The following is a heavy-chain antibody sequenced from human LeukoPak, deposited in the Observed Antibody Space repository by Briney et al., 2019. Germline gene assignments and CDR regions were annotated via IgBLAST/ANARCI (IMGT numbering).Heavy chain of an antibody. CDR2: IYYNGAT. Sequence: LRLSCAASGFTVSSNYMSWVRLAPGKGLEWIGYIYYNGATYYNPSLQSRVTISIDPSNNQFSLKLSSVTAADTAVYYCARDGIAATGLTFDYWGQGTLVTVST. CDR3: ARDGIAATGLTFDY. V-gene: IGHV4-31*02. CDR1: GFTVSSNY. J-gene: IGHJ4*02. D-gene: IGHD6-13*01.